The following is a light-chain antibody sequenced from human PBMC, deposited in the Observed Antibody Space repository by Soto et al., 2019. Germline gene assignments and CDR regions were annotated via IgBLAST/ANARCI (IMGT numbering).Light chain of an antibody. J-gene: IGLJ1*01. V-gene: IGLV2-14*01. CDR3: GSYTGSITYV. CDR2: EVT. CDR1: TSDVGGYNY. Sequence: QSALTQPASVSGSLGQSITISCTGTTSDVGGYNYVSWYQQHPGKAPILMIYEVTNRPSGVSNRFSGSKSGNTASLTISGLQVEDEAEYYCGSYTGSITYVFGTRTKLT.